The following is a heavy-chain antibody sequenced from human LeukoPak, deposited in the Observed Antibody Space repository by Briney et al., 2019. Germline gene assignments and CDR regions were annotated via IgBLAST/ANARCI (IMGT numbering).Heavy chain of an antibody. V-gene: IGHV3-53*01. CDR1: GFTVSSNH. J-gene: IGHJ6*02. D-gene: IGHD4-17*01. Sequence: GGSLRLSCAASGFTVSSNHMSWVRQAPGKGLEWVSVIYRGGSTYYADSVKGRFAISRDNSKNTLYLQMNCLRAEDTAVHYCARVQTTSVYYYGMDVWGQGTTVTVSS. CDR3: ARVQTTSVYYYGMDV. CDR2: IYRGGST.